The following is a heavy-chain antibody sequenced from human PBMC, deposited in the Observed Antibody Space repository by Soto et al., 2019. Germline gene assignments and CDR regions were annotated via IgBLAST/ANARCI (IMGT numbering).Heavy chain of an antibody. V-gene: IGHV3-30*18. CDR1: GFIFQNFG. Sequence: GGSLRLSCEASGFIFQNFGMHWVRQAPGKGLEWLGVVSSDGGRRYYADSVRGRLNISRDNPKNTLHLQLDRLSADDTAVYYCAKSWNLDFSATWYAPDYWGQGTLVTVSS. CDR2: VSSDGGRR. CDR3: AKSWNLDFSATWYAPDY. D-gene: IGHD6-13*01. J-gene: IGHJ4*02.